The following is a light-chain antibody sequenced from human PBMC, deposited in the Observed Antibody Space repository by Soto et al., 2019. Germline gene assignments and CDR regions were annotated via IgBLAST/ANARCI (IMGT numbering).Light chain of an antibody. J-gene: IGKJ1*01. CDR3: QQYNNWPPWT. Sequence: ETVMTQSPATLSVSPGERATLSCRASQSISTNLAWYQQRPGQAPRLLIYGASTRATGIPARFSGSGSGTEFTLTISSLQSEDFAVYYCQQYNNWPPWTFGQGTTVEIK. V-gene: IGKV3-15*01. CDR2: GAS. CDR1: QSISTN.